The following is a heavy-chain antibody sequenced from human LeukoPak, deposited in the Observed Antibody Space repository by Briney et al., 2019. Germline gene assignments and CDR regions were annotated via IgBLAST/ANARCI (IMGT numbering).Heavy chain of an antibody. V-gene: IGHV1-18*01. CDR2: ISAYNGNT. CDR3: ARPIDSGSYSIAFDY. CDR1: GYTFTSYG. J-gene: IGHJ4*02. D-gene: IGHD1-26*01. Sequence: ASVKVSCKASGYTFTSYGISWVRQAPGQGLEWMGWISAYNGNTNYAQKLQGRVTMITDTSTSTAYMELRSLRSDDTAVYYCARPIDSGSYSIAFDYWGQGTLVTVSS.